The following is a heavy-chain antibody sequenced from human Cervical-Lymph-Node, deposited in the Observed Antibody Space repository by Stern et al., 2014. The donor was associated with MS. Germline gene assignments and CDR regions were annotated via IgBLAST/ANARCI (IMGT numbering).Heavy chain of an antibody. Sequence: VQLLQSGAEVKKPGASLKVSCKASGYTFNSYGITWVRQAPGQGLEWMGWISGNNHNINYEKKMEGRLTMTTNISTSTAYMELRSLRSDDTAVYYCARGEVYGFDIWGQGTTVTVTS. CDR3: ARGEVYGFDI. CDR1: GYTFNSYG. V-gene: IGHV1-18*01. J-gene: IGHJ3*02. CDR2: ISGNNHNI. D-gene: IGHD2-8*01.